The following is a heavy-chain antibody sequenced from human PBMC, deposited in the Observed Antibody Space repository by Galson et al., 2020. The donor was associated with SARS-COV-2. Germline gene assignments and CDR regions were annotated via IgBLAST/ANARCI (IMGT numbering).Heavy chain of an antibody. Sequence: LSLTCAASGFTFSSYWMTWVRQAPGKGLEWVGNIKTDGSEEQYVDSVKGRFTISRDNAKNSLNLLMISLRPEDTAVYYCARNGMWSFDYWGQGTVVTVSS. J-gene: IGHJ4*02. V-gene: IGHV3-7*01. CDR3: ARNGMWSFDY. CDR2: IKTDGSEE. D-gene: IGHD2-21*01. CDR1: GFTFSSYW.